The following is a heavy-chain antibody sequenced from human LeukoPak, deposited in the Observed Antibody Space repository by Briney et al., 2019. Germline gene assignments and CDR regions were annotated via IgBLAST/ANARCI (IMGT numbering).Heavy chain of an antibody. V-gene: IGHV4-39*01. Sequence: PSETLSLTCTVSGASISSNNYYWGWIRQPPGKGLEWIGSIYYSGSTSYNPSLQSRVTISVDTAKNQFSLKLSSVTAADTAVYYCARATVTMDWFDPWGQGTLVTVSS. J-gene: IGHJ5*02. CDR3: ARATVTMDWFDP. D-gene: IGHD4-17*01. CDR1: GASISSNNYY. CDR2: IYYSGST.